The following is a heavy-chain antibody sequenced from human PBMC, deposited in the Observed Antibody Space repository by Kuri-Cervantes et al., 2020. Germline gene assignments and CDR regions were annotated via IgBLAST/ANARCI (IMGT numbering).Heavy chain of an antibody. V-gene: IGHV4-59*01. D-gene: IGHD2-8*01. J-gene: IGHJ5*02. CDR2: IYYSGST. CDR1: GGSISSYY. CDR3: ARDGGYATRSWFDP. Sequence: SETLSLTCTVSGGSISSYYWSWIRQPPGKGLEWIGYIYYSGSTNYNPSLKSRVTISVDTSKNQFSLKLSSVTAADMAVYYCARDGGYATRSWFDPWGQGTLVTVSS.